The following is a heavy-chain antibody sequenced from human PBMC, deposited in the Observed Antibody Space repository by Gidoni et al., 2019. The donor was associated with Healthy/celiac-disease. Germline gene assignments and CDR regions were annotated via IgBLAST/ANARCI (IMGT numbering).Heavy chain of an antibody. D-gene: IGHD6-6*01. CDR1: GFPFSSYS. CDR3: AREGGLPEYSRVGYYVDY. CDR2: RSDDGSNK. Sequence: QVQLVESGGGLVQPGRSLRLSCAAAGFPFSSYSMHWVRQAPGKGLEGGAVRSDDGSNKYYADAVKGRFTISRDNSKNTLYLQMNSLRAEDTAVYYCAREGGLPEYSRVGYYVDYWGQGTLVTVSS. V-gene: IGHV3-30-3*01. J-gene: IGHJ4*02.